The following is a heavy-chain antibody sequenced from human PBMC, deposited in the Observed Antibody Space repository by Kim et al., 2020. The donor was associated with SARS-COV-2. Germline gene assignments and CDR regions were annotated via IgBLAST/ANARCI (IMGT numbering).Heavy chain of an antibody. D-gene: IGHD5-12*01. CDR2: ISGSGGST. CDR3: AKERTVRDGYKLDACDF. Sequence: GGSLRLSCAASGFTFSSYAMSWVRQAPGKGLEWVSSISGSGGSTYYADSVKGRFTISRDNSKNSLYLQMNSLRAEDTAVYYCAKERTVRDGYKLDACDFWGQGTLVTVSS. V-gene: IGHV3-23*01. J-gene: IGHJ3*01. CDR1: GFTFSSYA.